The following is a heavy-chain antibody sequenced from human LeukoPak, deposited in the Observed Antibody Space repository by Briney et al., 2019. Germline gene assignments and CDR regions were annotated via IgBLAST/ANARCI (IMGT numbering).Heavy chain of an antibody. V-gene: IGHV3-23*01. CDR3: AKDLVGATGGWFDP. D-gene: IGHD1-26*01. CDR2: ISGSGGST. J-gene: IGHJ5*02. CDR1: GFTFSSYA. Sequence: PGGSLRLSSAASGFTFSSYAMSWVRQAPGKGLEWVSAISGSGGSTYYADSVKGRFTISRDNSKNTLYLQMNSLTAEDTAVYYCAKDLVGATGGWFDPWGQGTLVTVSS.